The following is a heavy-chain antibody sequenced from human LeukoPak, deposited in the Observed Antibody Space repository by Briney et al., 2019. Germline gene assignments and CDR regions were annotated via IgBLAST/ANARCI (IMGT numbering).Heavy chain of an antibody. D-gene: IGHD2-2*01. V-gene: IGHV4-61*02. J-gene: IGHJ6*03. Sequence: PSETLSLTCTVSGGSISSGSYYWSWIRQPAGKGLEWIGRIYTSGSTNYNPSLKSRVTISVDTSKNQFSLKLSSVTAADTAVYYCARDGGSVVVVPAAKDYYYYYMDVWGKGTTVTVSS. CDR1: GGSISSGSYY. CDR3: ARDGGSVVVVPAAKDYYYYYMDV. CDR2: IYTSGST.